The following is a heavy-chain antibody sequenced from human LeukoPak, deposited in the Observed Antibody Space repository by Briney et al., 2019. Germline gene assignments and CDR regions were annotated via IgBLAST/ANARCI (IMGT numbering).Heavy chain of an antibody. CDR1: GYTFTGYY. J-gene: IGHJ3*02. D-gene: IGHD1-26*01. V-gene: IGHV1-2*02. CDR3: ARAKWELLLTAFDI. CDR2: INPNSGGT. Sequence: ASVKVSCKASGYTFTGYYMHWVRQAPGQGLEWMGWINPNSGGTNYAQKFQGRVTMTRDTSISTAYMELSRLRSDDTAVYYCARAKWELLLTAFDIWGQGTMVTVSS.